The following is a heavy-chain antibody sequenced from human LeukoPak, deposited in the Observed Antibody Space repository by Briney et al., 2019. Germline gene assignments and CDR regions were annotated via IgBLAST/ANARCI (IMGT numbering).Heavy chain of an antibody. D-gene: IGHD6-13*01. CDR1: GFTFSSYG. CDR2: ISYDGSNK. J-gene: IGHJ4*02. CDR3: AKDEGQQQLEYYFDY. V-gene: IGHV3-30*18. Sequence: PGGSLRLSCAASGFTFSSYGMHWVRQALGKGLEWVAVISYDGSNKYYADSVKGRFTISRDNSKNTLYLQMNSLRAEATAVYYCAKDEGQQQLEYYFDYWGQGTLVTVSS.